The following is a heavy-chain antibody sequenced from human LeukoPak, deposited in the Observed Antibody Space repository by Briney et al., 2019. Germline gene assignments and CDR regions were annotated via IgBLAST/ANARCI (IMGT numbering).Heavy chain of an antibody. V-gene: IGHV3-7*01. J-gene: IGHJ4*02. Sequence: PGGSLRLSCAASGFAFKDYWMAWLRQAPGKGLEWVATTNQGGSQKHYVDSVKGRVTISRDNARNSLYVQMHSLKVEGTAIYYCARGSYDYGDSVFSAIDNWGQGTLVTVSS. CDR2: TNQGGSQK. CDR3: ARGSYDYGDSVFSAIDN. CDR1: GFAFKDYW. D-gene: IGHD4-17*01.